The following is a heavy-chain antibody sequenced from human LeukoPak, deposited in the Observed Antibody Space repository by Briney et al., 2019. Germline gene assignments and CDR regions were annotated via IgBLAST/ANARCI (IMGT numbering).Heavy chain of an antibody. Sequence: GASVKVSCKASGYTFTSYYMHWVRQAPGQGLEWMGIINPSGGSTSYAQKFQGRVTMTRDTSTSTVYMELSRLRSDDTAVYYCARFTFGGAKTDYWGQGTLVTVSS. CDR3: ARFTFGGAKTDY. CDR2: INPSGGST. CDR1: GYTFTSYY. D-gene: IGHD3-16*01. V-gene: IGHV1-46*01. J-gene: IGHJ4*02.